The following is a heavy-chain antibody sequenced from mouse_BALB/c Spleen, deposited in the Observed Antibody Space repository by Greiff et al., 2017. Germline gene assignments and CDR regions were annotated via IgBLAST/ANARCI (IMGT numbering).Heavy chain of an antibody. J-gene: IGHJ2*01. D-gene: IGHD4-1*01. CDR1: GFTFSSYG. Sequence: EVQVVESGGGLVKPGGSLKLSCAASGFTFSSYGMSWVRQTPDKRLELVATINSNGGSTYYPDSVKGRFTISRDNAKNTLYLQMSSLKSEDTAMYYCAREGSGYYFDYWGQGTTLTVSS. V-gene: IGHV5-6-3*01. CDR2: INSNGGST. CDR3: AREGSGYYFDY.